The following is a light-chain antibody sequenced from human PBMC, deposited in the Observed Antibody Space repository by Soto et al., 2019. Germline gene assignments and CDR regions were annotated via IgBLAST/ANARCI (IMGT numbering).Light chain of an antibody. CDR3: AAWDDSLSGVV. Sequence: QSVLTQPPSASGTPGQRVTISCSGSSSNIGSNYVYWYQQLPGTAPKLLIYRNNQWPSGVPDRFSGSKSGTSASLAISGLXXXXXXXYXXAAWDDSLSGVVFGGGTKLTVL. J-gene: IGLJ2*01. CDR2: RNN. V-gene: IGLV1-47*01. CDR1: SSNIGSNY.